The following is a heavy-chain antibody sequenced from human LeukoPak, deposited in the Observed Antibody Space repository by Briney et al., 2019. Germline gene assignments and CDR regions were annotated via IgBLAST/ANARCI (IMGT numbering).Heavy chain of an antibody. CDR1: GGSISSYY. Sequence: SETLSLTCTVSGGSISSYYWSWLRQPPGKGLEWIGYIYYSGSTNYNPSLKSRVTISVDTSKNQFSLKLSSVTAADAAVYYCARTLTLNYGDYVVFDYWGQGTLVTVSS. CDR2: IYYSGST. V-gene: IGHV4-59*01. CDR3: ARTLTLNYGDYVVFDY. J-gene: IGHJ4*02. D-gene: IGHD4-17*01.